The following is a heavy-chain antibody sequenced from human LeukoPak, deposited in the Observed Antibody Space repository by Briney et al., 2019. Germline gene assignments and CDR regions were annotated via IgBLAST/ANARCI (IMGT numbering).Heavy chain of an antibody. CDR1: GGSFSGYY. J-gene: IGHJ4*02. V-gene: IGHV4-34*01. CDR2: INLSGST. Sequence: SETLSLTCAVYGGSFSGYYWSWIRQPPGKGLEWIGEINLSGSTNYNPSLKSRVTISVDTSKNQFSLKLSSVTAADTAVYYCARASYSSSCPLLDYWGQGTLVTVSS. D-gene: IGHD6-13*01. CDR3: ARASYSSSCPLLDY.